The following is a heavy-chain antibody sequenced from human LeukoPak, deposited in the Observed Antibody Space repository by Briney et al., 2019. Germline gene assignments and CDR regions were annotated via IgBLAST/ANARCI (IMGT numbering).Heavy chain of an antibody. D-gene: IGHD6-19*01. CDR1: GYTFTGYY. CDR2: ISAYNGNT. CDR3: ARGYSSGWSRFYYYGMDV. J-gene: IGHJ6*02. V-gene: IGHV1-18*04. Sequence: ASVKVSCKASGYTFTGYYIHWVRQAPGQGLEWMGWISAYNGNTNYAQKLQGRVTMTTDTSTSTAYMELRSLRSDDTAVYYCARGYSSGWSRFYYYGMDVWGQGTTVTVPS.